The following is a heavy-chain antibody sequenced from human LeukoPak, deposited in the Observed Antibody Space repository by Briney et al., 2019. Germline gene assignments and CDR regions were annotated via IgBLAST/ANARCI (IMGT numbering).Heavy chain of an antibody. CDR3: ARDLQEYYYDSSGYWGNAFDI. J-gene: IGHJ3*02. D-gene: IGHD3-22*01. V-gene: IGHV3-7*03. Sequence: GGSLRLSCAASGFTFSSYWMSWVRQAPGKGLEWVANIKQDGSEKYYVDSVKGRFTISRDNAKNSLYLQMNSLRAEDTAVYYCARDLQEYYYDSSGYWGNAFDIWGQGTMVTVSS. CDR2: IKQDGSEK. CDR1: GFTFSSYW.